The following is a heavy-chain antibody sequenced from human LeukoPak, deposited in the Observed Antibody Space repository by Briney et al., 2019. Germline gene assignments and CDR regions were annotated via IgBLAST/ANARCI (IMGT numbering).Heavy chain of an antibody. V-gene: IGHV1-46*01. D-gene: IGHD4-17*01. Sequence: ASVKVSCKASGYTFTAYYMHWVRQAPGQGLEWMGIINPSGGSTSYAQKFQGRVTMTRDMSTSTVYMELSSLRSEDTAVYYCARDHQYGDYDGTFDYWGQGTLVTVSS. CDR2: INPSGGST. CDR3: ARDHQYGDYDGTFDY. J-gene: IGHJ4*02. CDR1: GYTFTAYY.